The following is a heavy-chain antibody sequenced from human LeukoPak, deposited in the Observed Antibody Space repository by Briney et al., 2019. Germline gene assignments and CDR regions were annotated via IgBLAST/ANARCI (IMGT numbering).Heavy chain of an antibody. J-gene: IGHJ5*02. CDR3: ARVYDSSGYRDNWFDP. D-gene: IGHD3-22*01. V-gene: IGHV1-24*01. Sequence: ASVKVSCKVSGYTLTELSMHWVRQAPGKGLEWMGGFDPEDGETIYAQKFQGRVTITADKSTSTAYMELSSLRSEDTAVYYCARVYDSSGYRDNWFDPWGQGTLVTVSS. CDR2: FDPEDGET. CDR1: GYTLTELS.